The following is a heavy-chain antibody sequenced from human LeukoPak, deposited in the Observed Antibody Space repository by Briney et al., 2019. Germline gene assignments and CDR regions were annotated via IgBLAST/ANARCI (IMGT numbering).Heavy chain of an antibody. Sequence: GEPLKISCKGSGYSFTSYWISWVRQMPGKGLEWMGRIDPSDSYTNYSPSFQGHVTISADKSISTAYLQWSSLKASDTAMYYCARLKTGSGSYYPPEYWGQGTLVTVSS. J-gene: IGHJ4*02. CDR2: IDPSDSYT. CDR3: ARLKTGSGSYYPPEY. CDR1: GYSFTSYW. D-gene: IGHD3-10*01. V-gene: IGHV5-10-1*01.